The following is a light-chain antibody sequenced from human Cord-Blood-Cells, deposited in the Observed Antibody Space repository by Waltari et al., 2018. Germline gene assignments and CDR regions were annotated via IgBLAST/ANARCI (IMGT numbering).Light chain of an antibody. J-gene: IGKJ4*01. CDR3: QLYDKLPPLT. V-gene: IGKV1-33*01. Sequence: DIQMTQSPSSLSTSVRHRVTITCQASQDMSNYLNWYQQKPGEAPNLLIYDASNLETGVPSRFSGSGSGTDFTCTISSLQPEDSATDYCQLYDKLPPLTFGGGTKVEIK. CDR2: DAS. CDR1: QDMSNY.